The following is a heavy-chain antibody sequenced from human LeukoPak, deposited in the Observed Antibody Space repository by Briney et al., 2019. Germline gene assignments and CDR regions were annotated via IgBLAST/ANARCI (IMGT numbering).Heavy chain of an antibody. D-gene: IGHD3-16*02. CDR3: ARDQGYDYVWGSYRLRFDP. CDR1: GYTFTSYG. V-gene: IGHV1-46*01. Sequence: ASVKVSCKASGYTFTSYGISWVRQAPGQGLEWMGIINPSGGSTSYAQKFQGRVTMTRDMSTSTVYMELRSLRSDDTAVYYCARDQGYDYVWGSYRLRFDPWGQGTLVTVSS. CDR2: INPSGGST. J-gene: IGHJ5*02.